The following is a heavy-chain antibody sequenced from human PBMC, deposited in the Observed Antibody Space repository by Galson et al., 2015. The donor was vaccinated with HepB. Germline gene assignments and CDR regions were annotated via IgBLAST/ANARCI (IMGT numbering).Heavy chain of an antibody. Sequence: LSLTCTVSGGSISSGSYYWSWIRQPAGKGLEWIGRIYTSGSTNYNPSLKSRVTMSVDTSKNQFSLKLSSMTAADTAVYYCARDAGHIVVVPAATKLGWFDPWGQGTLVTVSS. D-gene: IGHD2-2*01. CDR2: IYTSGST. J-gene: IGHJ5*02. V-gene: IGHV4-61*02. CDR3: ARDAGHIVVVPAATKLGWFDP. CDR1: GGSISSGSYY.